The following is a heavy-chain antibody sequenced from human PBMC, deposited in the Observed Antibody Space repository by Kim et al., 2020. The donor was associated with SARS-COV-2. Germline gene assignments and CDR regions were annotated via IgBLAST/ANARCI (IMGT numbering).Heavy chain of an antibody. CDR2: IHYTGST. V-gene: IGHV4-59*01. Sequence: SETLSLTCTVSGGSISDSYWSWIRQPPGKGLEWIGYIHYTGSTNYNPSLKSRVTISIDASKNQFSLKLSPVTAADTAVYYCARRKALSRGYYFDYWGQGTMVTVSS. D-gene: IGHD6-19*01. CDR1: GGSISDSY. J-gene: IGHJ4*02. CDR3: ARRKALSRGYYFDY.